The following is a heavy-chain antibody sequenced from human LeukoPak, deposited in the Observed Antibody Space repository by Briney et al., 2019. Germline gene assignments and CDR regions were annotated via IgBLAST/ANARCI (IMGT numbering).Heavy chain of an antibody. CDR1: GGSISSGDYY. V-gene: IGHV4-30-4*01. Sequence: PSQTLSLTCTVSGGSISSGDYYWSWIRQPQGKGLEWIGYIYYSGSTYYNPSLKSRVTISVDTSKNQFSLKLSSGTAADTAVYYCARGGITIFAFDIWGQGTMVTVSS. CDR3: ARGGITIFAFDI. D-gene: IGHD3-9*01. J-gene: IGHJ3*02. CDR2: IYYSGST.